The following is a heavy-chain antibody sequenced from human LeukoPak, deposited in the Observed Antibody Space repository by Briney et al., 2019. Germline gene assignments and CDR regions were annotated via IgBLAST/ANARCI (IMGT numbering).Heavy chain of an antibody. CDR3: AREYYDFWSGSIDY. V-gene: IGHV4-59*01. D-gene: IGHD3-3*01. CDR2: IYYSGST. CDR1: GGSISSYY. Sequence: SETLSLTCTVSGGSISSYYWSWIRQPPGKGLEWIGYIYYSGSTNYNPSLKSRVTISVDTSKNQFSLKLSSVTAADTAVYYCAREYYDFWSGSIDYWGQGTLVTVSS. J-gene: IGHJ4*02.